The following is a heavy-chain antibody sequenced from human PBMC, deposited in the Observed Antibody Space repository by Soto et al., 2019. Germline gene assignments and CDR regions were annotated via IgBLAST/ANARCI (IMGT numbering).Heavy chain of an antibody. Sequence: GGSLRLSCAASGFTFSNYGMNWVRQAPGKGLEWVSYIGSSSNVIHYADSVKGRFTISRDDAKNTLYLQMNSLRDEDTSVYYCAKFRGFDYGPFDYWGQGALVTVSS. J-gene: IGHJ4*02. D-gene: IGHD3-10*01. CDR2: IGSSSNVI. CDR3: AKFRGFDYGPFDY. CDR1: GFTFSNYG. V-gene: IGHV3-48*02.